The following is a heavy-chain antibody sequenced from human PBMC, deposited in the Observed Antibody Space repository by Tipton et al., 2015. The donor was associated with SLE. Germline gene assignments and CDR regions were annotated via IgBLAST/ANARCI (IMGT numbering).Heavy chain of an antibody. V-gene: IGHV1-2*06. D-gene: IGHD2-15*01. Sequence: QLVQSGAEVKKPGSSVKVSCKASGYTLTGYYMHRVRHAPGQGLDWMGRINPNSGGTNYAQKFQGRVTMTRDTSISTAYMELSRLRSDDTAVYYWARGLVAATLQEFDYWGQGSLVTVS. CDR1: GYTLTGYY. J-gene: IGHJ4*02. CDR3: ARGLVAATLQEFDY. CDR2: INPNSGGT.